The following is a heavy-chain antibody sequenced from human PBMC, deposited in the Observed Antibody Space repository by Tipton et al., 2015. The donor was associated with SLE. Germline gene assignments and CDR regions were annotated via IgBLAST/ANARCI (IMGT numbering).Heavy chain of an antibody. D-gene: IGHD5-24*01. CDR3: ARGVIMATPDY. CDR2: VYTSGST. J-gene: IGHJ4*02. V-gene: IGHV4-59*10. Sequence: TLSLTCAVYGGSFSGYYWSWIRQPAGKGLEWIGRVYTSGSTNYNPSLKSRVTITVDTSKNQFSLKLSSVTAADTAVYYCARGVIMATPDYWGQGTLVTVSS. CDR1: GGSFSGYY.